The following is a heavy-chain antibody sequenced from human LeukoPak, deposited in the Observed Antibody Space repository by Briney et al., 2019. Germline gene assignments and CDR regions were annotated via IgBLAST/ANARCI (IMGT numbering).Heavy chain of an antibody. CDR1: GFVVSSNY. CDR2: IYSGGST. J-gene: IGHJ6*03. V-gene: IGHV3-53*01. CDR3: ARVLGYDSIGYHSDYMDV. D-gene: IGHD3-22*01. Sequence: GGSLRLSCAASGFVVSSNYMTWVRQAPGKGLEWVSVIYSGGSTYDADSVKGRITISRDNSKNTVYLQMNSLRAEDTAVYYCARVLGYDSIGYHSDYMDVWGKGTTVTVSS.